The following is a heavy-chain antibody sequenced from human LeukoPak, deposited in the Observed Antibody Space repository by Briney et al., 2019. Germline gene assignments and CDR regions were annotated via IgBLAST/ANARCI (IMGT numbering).Heavy chain of an antibody. Sequence: GGSLRLSCAASGFTVISNLMTWVRQSPGRGLEWLSSIYSGGATYYADSVKGRFTISRDHSNNSVSLQMTNLRVEDTAIYYCARGAYRISWPGIDYWGQGTLVTVSS. CDR1: GFTVISNL. V-gene: IGHV3-53*01. CDR3: ARGAYRISWPGIDY. D-gene: IGHD3-16*02. CDR2: IYSGGAT. J-gene: IGHJ4*02.